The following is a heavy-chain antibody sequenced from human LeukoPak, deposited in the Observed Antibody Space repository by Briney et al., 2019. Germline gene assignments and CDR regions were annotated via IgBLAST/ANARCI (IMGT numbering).Heavy chain of an antibody. J-gene: IGHJ4*02. V-gene: IGHV1-24*01. CDR2: FDPEDGET. D-gene: IGHD3-22*01. CDR1: GYTLTELS. CDR3: ATAQYYYDSSGYYSPYFDY. Sequence: ASVKVSCKVSGYTLTELSMHWVRQAPGKGLEWMGGFDPEDGETIYAQKFQGRVTMTEDTSTDTAYMGLSSLRSEDTAVYYCATAQYYYDSSGYYSPYFDYWGQGTLVTVSS.